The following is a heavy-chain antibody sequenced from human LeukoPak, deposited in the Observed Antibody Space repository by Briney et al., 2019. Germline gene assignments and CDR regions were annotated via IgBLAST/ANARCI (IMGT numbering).Heavy chain of an antibody. D-gene: IGHD3-16*01. Sequence: GRSLRLSCAASGFTFSSYGMHWVRQAPGKGLEWVAVISYDGSNKYYADSVKGRFTISRDNPKNTLYLQMNSLRAEDTAVYYCAKDRGYYYYGMDVWGQGTTVTVSS. CDR1: GFTFSSYG. CDR2: ISYDGSNK. J-gene: IGHJ6*02. CDR3: AKDRGYYYYGMDV. V-gene: IGHV3-30*18.